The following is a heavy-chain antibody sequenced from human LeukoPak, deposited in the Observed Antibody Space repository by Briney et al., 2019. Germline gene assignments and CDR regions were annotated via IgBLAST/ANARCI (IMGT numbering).Heavy chain of an antibody. J-gene: IGHJ4*02. CDR1: GFTFDDYA. CDR2: ISWNTGSI. D-gene: IGHD5-18*01. Sequence: PGRSLRLSCAASGFTFDDYAMHWVRQAPGKGLEWVSGISWNTGSIGYADSVKGRFTISRDNAKNSLYLQMNSLRTEDMALYYCAKGSAMVTDLPFFDNWGQGTLVTVSS. CDR3: AKGSAMVTDLPFFDN. V-gene: IGHV3-9*03.